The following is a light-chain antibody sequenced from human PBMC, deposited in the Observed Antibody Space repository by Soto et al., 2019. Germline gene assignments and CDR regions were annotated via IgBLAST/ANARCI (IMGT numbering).Light chain of an antibody. CDR2: AAS. J-gene: IGKJ1*01. CDR1: QSGSNSY. V-gene: IGKV3-20*01. Sequence: EIQLTQSPGTLSLSPGERATLSCRASQSGSNSYLAGYQQKPGPPPRLLIDAASIRAGGIPDWFSGSGSGTDFTLTISRLEPEDVAVYYRQQYGSSDTFGQGTKVDIK. CDR3: QQYGSSDT.